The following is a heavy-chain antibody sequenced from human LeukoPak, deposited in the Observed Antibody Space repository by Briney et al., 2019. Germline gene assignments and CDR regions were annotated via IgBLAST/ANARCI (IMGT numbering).Heavy chain of an antibody. Sequence: PSETLSLTCTVSGGSTSSYYWSWIRQPPGKGLEWIGYIYYSGSTNYNPSLKSRVTISVDTSKNQFSLKLSSVTAADTAVYYCAREKDHAFDIWGQGTMVTVSS. V-gene: IGHV4-59*01. CDR3: AREKDHAFDI. CDR1: GGSTSSYY. J-gene: IGHJ3*02. CDR2: IYYSGST.